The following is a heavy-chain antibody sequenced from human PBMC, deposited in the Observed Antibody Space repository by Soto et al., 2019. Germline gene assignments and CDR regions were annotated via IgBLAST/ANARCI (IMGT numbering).Heavy chain of an antibody. CDR3: ATRSFFSPESGP. CDR1: GGTISGYY. D-gene: IGHD1-26*01. Sequence: SETLSLTCTVTGGTISGYYWTWIRQSAGGGLEWIGRIYSSGSTNYNPSPKSRVTISLDTSMNHFSLRLSSVTAADTAMSYCATRSFFSPESGPWGPGTLVTVSS. V-gene: IGHV4-4*07. J-gene: IGHJ5*02. CDR2: IYSSGST.